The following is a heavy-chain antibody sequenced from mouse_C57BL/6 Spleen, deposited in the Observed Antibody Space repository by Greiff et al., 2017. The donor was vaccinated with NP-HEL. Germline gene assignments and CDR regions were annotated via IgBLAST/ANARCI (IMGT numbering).Heavy chain of an antibody. J-gene: IGHJ1*03. V-gene: IGHV1-69*01. CDR2: IDPSDSYT. Sequence: QVQLQQPGAELVMPGASVKLSCKASGYTFTSYWMHWVKQRPGQGLEWIGEIDPSDSYTNYNQKFKGKSTLTVDKSSSTAYMQLSSLTSEDSAVDYCAKAAHYYGSSYDWYFDVWGTGTTVTVSS. CDR3: AKAAHYYGSSYDWYFDV. CDR1: GYTFTSYW. D-gene: IGHD1-1*01.